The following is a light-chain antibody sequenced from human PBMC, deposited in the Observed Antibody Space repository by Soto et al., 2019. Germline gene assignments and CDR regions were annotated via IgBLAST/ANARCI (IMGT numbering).Light chain of an antibody. CDR2: GAS. CDR1: QSVSTNY. Sequence: EIGGTQSPGTLSLSPGERATLSCRASQSVSTNYLAWYQQKPGQAPRLLIYGASSRATGIPDRFSGSGSGTDFTLTISRLEPEDFAVYYCQQYGTSLITFGQGTRLEIK. J-gene: IGKJ5*01. CDR3: QQYGTSLIT. V-gene: IGKV3-20*01.